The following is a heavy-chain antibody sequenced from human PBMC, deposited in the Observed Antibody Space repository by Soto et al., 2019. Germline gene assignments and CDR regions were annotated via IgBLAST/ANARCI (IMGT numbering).Heavy chain of an antibody. V-gene: IGHV3-23*01. CDR2: IRGDSGAI. Sequence: EVQLLESGGGLVQPGGSLRLSCAASGFTFSTSSMSWVRQAPGKGLEWVSAIRGDSGAIYYADSVKGRFTISRDNSRDTLYLQMNSLRAEDTALYFCARGGRFTFGFDYWGQGTLISVSS. J-gene: IGHJ4*02. D-gene: IGHD3-16*01. CDR1: GFTFSTSS. CDR3: ARGGRFTFGFDY.